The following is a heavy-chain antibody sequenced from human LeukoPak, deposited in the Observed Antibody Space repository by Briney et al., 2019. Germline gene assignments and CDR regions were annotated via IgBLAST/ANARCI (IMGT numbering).Heavy chain of an antibody. V-gene: IGHV1-69*13. D-gene: IGHD2-2*01. J-gene: IGHJ3*02. CDR3: ASRPYQLLVGKSGDAFDI. CDR1: GGTFSSYA. CDR2: IIPIFGTA. Sequence: SVKVSCKASGGTFSSYAISWVRQAPGQGLGWMGGIIPIFGTANYAQKFQGRVTITADESTSTAYMELSSLRSEDTAVYYCASRPYQLLVGKSGDAFDIWGQGTMVTVSS.